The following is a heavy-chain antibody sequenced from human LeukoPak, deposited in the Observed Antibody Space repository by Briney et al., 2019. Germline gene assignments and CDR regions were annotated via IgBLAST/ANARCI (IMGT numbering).Heavy chain of an antibody. CDR1: GFTFSSYS. D-gene: IGHD6-13*01. V-gene: IGHV3-21*01. CDR3: ARDRLGSWYSFDY. CDR2: ISSSSSYI. J-gene: IGHJ4*02. Sequence: GGSLRLSCAASGFTFSSYSMNWVRQAPGKGLEWVSSISSSSSYIYYADSVKGRFTISRDNAKNSLYLQMNSLRAEDTAVYYCARDRLGSWYSFDYWGQGTLVTVSS.